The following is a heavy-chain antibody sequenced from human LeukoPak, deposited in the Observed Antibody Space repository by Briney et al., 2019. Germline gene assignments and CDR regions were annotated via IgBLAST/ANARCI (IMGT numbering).Heavy chain of an antibody. CDR2: IYTSGST. J-gene: IGHJ3*02. D-gene: IGHD4-17*01. CDR3: ARDIFYGEAPDAFDI. Sequence: SQTLSLTCTVSGGSISSGSYYWSWIRQPAGKGLEWIGRIYTSGSTNYNPSLKSRVTISVDKSKNQFSLKLSSVTAADTAVYYCARDIFYGEAPDAFDIWGQGTMVTVSS. V-gene: IGHV4-61*02. CDR1: GGSISSGSYY.